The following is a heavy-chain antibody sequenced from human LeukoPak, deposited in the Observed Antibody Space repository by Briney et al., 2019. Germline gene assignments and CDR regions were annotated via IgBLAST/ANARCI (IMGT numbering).Heavy chain of an antibody. CDR1: GGSFSGYY. V-gene: IGHV4-59*08. Sequence: SETLSLTCAVYGGSFSGYYWSWIRQPPGKGLEWIGYIYYSGSTNYNPSLKSRVTISVDTSKNQFSLKLSSVTAADTAVYYCARSQLEDDAFDIWGQGTMVTVSS. J-gene: IGHJ3*02. CDR3: ARSQLEDDAFDI. D-gene: IGHD2-2*01. CDR2: IYYSGST.